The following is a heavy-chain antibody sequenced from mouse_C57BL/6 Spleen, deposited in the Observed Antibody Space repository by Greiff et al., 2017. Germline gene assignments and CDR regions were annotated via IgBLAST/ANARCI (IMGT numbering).Heavy chain of an antibody. CDR2: IYWAADK. D-gene: IGHD2-13*01. CDR1: GFSLSTSGMG. V-gene: IGHV8-12*01. J-gene: IGHJ1*03. CDR3: ARRAKSVYYGDGGGPWYFDV. Sequence: QVTLKVSGPGILQSSQTLSLTCSFSGFSLSTSGMGVSWIRQPSGKGLELLAHIYWAADKRYNPSLQRRLTISKDTARNQVFLKITSVDTADTATYYCARRAKSVYYGDGGGPWYFDVWGTGTTVTVSS.